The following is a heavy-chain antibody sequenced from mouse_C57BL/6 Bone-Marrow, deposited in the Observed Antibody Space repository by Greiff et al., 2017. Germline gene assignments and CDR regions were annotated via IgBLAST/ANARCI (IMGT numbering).Heavy chain of an antibody. CDR3: ASGYYGSKGAMDY. CDR2: IWGVGST. CDR1: GFSLTSYG. D-gene: IGHD1-1*01. Sequence: VKLMESGPGLVAPSQSLSITCTVSGFSLTSYGVDWVRQSPGKGLEWLGVIWGVGSTNYNSALKSRLSISKDNSKSQVFLKMNSLQTDDTAMYYCASGYYGSKGAMDYWGQGTSVTVSS. V-gene: IGHV2-6*01. J-gene: IGHJ4*01.